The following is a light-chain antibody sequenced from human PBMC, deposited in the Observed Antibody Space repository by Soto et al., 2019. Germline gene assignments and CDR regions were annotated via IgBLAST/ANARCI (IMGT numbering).Light chain of an antibody. CDR2: YDS. V-gene: IGLV3-21*04. CDR1: NIGSNS. CDR3: QVWDSRSDHRV. J-gene: IGLJ3*02. Sequence: SYELTQPPSVSVAPGKTARITCGGNNIGSNSVHWYQQKPGQAPVLVIYYDSDRPSGIPERFSGSNSGNTATLTISRVEAGDEADYYCQVWDSRSDHRVFGGGTKLTVL.